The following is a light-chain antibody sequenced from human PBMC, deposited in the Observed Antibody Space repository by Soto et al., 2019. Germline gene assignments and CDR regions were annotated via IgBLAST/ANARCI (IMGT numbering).Light chain of an antibody. CDR2: DAS. V-gene: IGKV3-11*01. CDR1: QSVSSY. CDR3: QQRYNWPLT. J-gene: IGKJ4*01. Sequence: EIVLTQSPSTLSLSAGEGATLSCSASQSVSSYLAWYQQKPGQAPRLLIYDASSRATGIPARFGGSGSGTDFTLTIRSLEPEDFAVYYCQQRYNWPLTFGGGTKV.